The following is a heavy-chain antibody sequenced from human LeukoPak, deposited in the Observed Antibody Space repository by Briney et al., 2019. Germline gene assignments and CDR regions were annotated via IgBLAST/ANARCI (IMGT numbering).Heavy chain of an antibody. D-gene: IGHD3-3*01. V-gene: IGHV3-48*03. J-gene: IGHJ6*03. CDR3: ARGGLTIFGVVNYMDV. Sequence: PGGSLRLSCAASGFTFSSYEMNWVRQAPGKGLEWVSYISSSGSTIYYADSVKGRFTISRDNAKNSLYLQMNSLRAEDTALYYCARGGLTIFGVVNYMDVWGKGTTVTVSS. CDR2: ISSSGSTI. CDR1: GFTFSSYE.